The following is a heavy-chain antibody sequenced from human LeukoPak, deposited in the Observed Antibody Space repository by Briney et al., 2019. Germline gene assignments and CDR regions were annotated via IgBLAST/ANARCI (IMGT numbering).Heavy chain of an antibody. V-gene: IGHV1-2*02. CDR2: INPNSGGT. CDR1: GYTFTGYY. Sequence: EASVKVSCKASGYTFTGYYMHWVRQAPGQALEWMGWINPNSGGTNYAQKFQGRVTMTRDTSIRTAYMELSRLRSDDTAVYYCARVAAAGTPMGAFDIWGQGTMVTVSS. D-gene: IGHD6-13*01. J-gene: IGHJ3*02. CDR3: ARVAAAGTPMGAFDI.